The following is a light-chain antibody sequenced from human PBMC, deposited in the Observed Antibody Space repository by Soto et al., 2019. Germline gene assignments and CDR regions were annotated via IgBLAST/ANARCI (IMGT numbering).Light chain of an antibody. CDR1: QSISSY. CDR2: AAS. Sequence: DIQMTQSPSSLSASVGDRVTITCRASQSISSYLNWYQQKPGKAPTLLIYAASSLQSGVPSRFSGSGSGTDFTLTISSRQPEDFATYYCQQSYRTPFTFGQGTRLEI. J-gene: IGKJ5*01. V-gene: IGKV1-39*01. CDR3: QQSYRTPFT.